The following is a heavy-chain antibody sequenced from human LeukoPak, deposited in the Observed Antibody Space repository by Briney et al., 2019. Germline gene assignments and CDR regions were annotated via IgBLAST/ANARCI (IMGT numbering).Heavy chain of an antibody. CDR1: GSTFSSNA. CDR2: ISATGDST. CDR3: AKVSRTEYETSGYYRHFDY. J-gene: IGHJ4*02. V-gene: IGHV3-23*01. D-gene: IGHD3-22*01. Sequence: PGGSLRLSCAASGSTFSSNAMSWVRQVPGRGLEWVSLISATGDSTYYADSVKGRFTISRDNSKNTLYVQMNNLRADDTAVYYCAKVSRTEYETSGYYRHFDYWGQGTLVTVSS.